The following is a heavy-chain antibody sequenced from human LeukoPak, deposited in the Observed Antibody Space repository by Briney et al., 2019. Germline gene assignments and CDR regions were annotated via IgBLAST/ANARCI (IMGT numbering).Heavy chain of an antibody. CDR2: INHSGST. Sequence: PSETLSLTCTVSGGSISSSSHYWGWIRQPPGKGLEWIGEINHSGSTNYNPSLKSRVTISVDTSKNQFSLKLSSVTAADTAVYYCARWVTGLDYWGQGTLVTVSS. J-gene: IGHJ4*02. V-gene: IGHV4-39*07. CDR1: GGSISSSSHY. D-gene: IGHD2-21*02. CDR3: ARWVTGLDY.